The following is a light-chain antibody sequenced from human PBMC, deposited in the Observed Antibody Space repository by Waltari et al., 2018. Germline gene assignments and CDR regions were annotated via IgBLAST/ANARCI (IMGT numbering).Light chain of an antibody. Sequence: EIVLTKSPGTLSLSPGERATLSCRASQTVRTTYLAWYQQKTGQAPTLLIYDTSSRATGIPDRFSGSGSGTDFSLTISSLEPEDFAVYYCQQYDISPLTFGGGTKVETK. J-gene: IGKJ4*01. V-gene: IGKV3-20*01. CDR3: QQYDISPLT. CDR2: DTS. CDR1: QTVRTTY.